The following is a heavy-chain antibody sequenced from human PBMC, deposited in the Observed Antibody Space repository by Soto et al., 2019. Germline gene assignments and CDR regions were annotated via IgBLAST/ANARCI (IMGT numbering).Heavy chain of an antibody. D-gene: IGHD3-3*01. Sequence: SETLSLTCTVSGGSISSYYWSWIRQPPGKGLEWIGYIYYSGSTNYNPSLKSRVTMTRNTSISTAYMELSSLRSEDTAVYYCARGRAIFGYFDYWGQGTLVTVSS. J-gene: IGHJ4*02. V-gene: IGHV4-59*01. CDR2: IYYSGST. CDR3: ARGRAIFGYFDY. CDR1: GGSISSYY.